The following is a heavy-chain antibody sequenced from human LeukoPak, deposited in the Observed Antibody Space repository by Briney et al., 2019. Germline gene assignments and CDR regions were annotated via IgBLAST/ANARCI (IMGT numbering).Heavy chain of an antibody. J-gene: IGHJ5*02. CDR1: GGSISSYY. D-gene: IGHD3-10*01. V-gene: IGHV4-59*08. CDR2: IYYSGST. CDR3: ARHGWFGELLYGWFDP. Sequence: SETLSLTCTVSGGSISSYYWSWVRQPPGKGLEWIGYIYYSGSTNYNPSLKSRVTISVDASKKQFSLKLSSVTAADTAVYYCARHGWFGELLYGWFDPWGQGTLVTVSS.